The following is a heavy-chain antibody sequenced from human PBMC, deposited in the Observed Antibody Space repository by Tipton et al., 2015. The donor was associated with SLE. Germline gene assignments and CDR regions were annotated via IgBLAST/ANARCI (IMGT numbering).Heavy chain of an antibody. CDR3: ARESYGRYYFDY. J-gene: IGHJ4*02. CDR2: IYYSGST. Sequence: TLSLTCTVSGGSISSGGYYWSWIRQPPGKGLEWIGYIYYSGSTNYNPSLKSRVTISVDTSKNQFSLKLSSVTAADTAVYYCARESYGRYYFDYWGQGTLVTVSS. CDR1: GGSISSGGYY. D-gene: IGHD5-18*01. V-gene: IGHV4-61*08.